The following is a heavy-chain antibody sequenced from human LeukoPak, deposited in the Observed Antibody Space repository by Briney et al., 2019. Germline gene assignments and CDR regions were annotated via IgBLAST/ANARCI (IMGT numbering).Heavy chain of an antibody. V-gene: IGHV1-18*01. CDR2: ISAYNGDT. Sequence: ASVKVSCKASGYTFTTYGVTWVRQAPRQGLEWMGWISAYNGDTMYAQKFQGRFTMTTDTSTGTANMELRSLRSDDTAVYYCARDHSSSCQLLDYWGQGTLVTISS. J-gene: IGHJ4*02. CDR1: GYTFTTYG. CDR3: ARDHSSSCQLLDY. D-gene: IGHD6-13*01.